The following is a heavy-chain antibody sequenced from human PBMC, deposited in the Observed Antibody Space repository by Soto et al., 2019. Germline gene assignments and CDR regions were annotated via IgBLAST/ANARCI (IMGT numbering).Heavy chain of an antibody. D-gene: IGHD3-3*01. CDR2: INSDGRST. J-gene: IGHJ4*02. Sequence: HPGGSLRLSCAASGFTFCSYWMHWVRQAPGKGLVSVSRINSDGRSTSYADSVKGRFTISRDNAKNTLYLQMNSLRAEDTAVYYCARARHDFWSGYSPIPGYWGQGTLVTVSS. CDR1: GFTFCSYW. V-gene: IGHV3-74*01. CDR3: ARARHDFWSGYSPIPGY.